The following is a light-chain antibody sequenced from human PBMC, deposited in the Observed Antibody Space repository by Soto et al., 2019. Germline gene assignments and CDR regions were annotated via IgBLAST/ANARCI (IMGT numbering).Light chain of an antibody. V-gene: IGKV1-39*01. Sequence: DIPMTQSPSSLSASVGDRVTITCRASQSISSYLNWYQQKPGKAPKLLIYAASSLQSGVPSRFRGSGSGTDFTLTISSLQPEYFATYYCQQSYSTPFTFGGGTKVEIK. CDR3: QQSYSTPFT. J-gene: IGKJ4*01. CDR2: AAS. CDR1: QSISSY.